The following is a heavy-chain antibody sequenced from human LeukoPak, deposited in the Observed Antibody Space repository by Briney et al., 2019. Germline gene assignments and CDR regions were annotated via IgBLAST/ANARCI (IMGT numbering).Heavy chain of an antibody. Sequence: ASVKVSCKASGGTFSSYAISWVRQAPGQGLEWMGWISAYNGNTNYAQKLQGRVTMTTDTSTSTAYMELRSLRSDDTAVYYCAGSTSGEWFDPWGQGTLVTVSS. CDR2: ISAYNGNT. CDR1: GGTFSSYA. J-gene: IGHJ5*02. CDR3: AGSTSGEWFDP. D-gene: IGHD2-2*01. V-gene: IGHV1-18*01.